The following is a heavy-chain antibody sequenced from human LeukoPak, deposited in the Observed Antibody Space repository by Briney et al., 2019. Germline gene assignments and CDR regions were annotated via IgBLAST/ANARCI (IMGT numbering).Heavy chain of an antibody. CDR3: ARGSPGYSSGWYGNY. D-gene: IGHD6-19*01. V-gene: IGHV3-30*04. J-gene: IGHJ4*02. CDR2: ISYDGSNK. CDR1: GFTFSSYA. Sequence: GGSLRLSCAASGFTFSSYAMHWVRQAPGKGLEWVAVISYDGSNKYYADSVKGRFTISRDNSKNTLYLQMNSLRAEDTAVYYCARGSPGYSSGWYGNYWGQGTLVTVSS.